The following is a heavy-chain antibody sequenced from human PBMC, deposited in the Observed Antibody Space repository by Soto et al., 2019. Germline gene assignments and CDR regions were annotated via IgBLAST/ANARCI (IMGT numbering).Heavy chain of an antibody. J-gene: IGHJ5*02. CDR1: GVSVTAGNL. D-gene: IGHD4-4*01. CDR3: ARVLPGSKEWFDP. Sequence: QVHLQESGPGLVKPWGTLSLTCAVSGVSVTAGNLWSWVRQSPGKGLEWIGEVFPDGSTNYNPSLKSRVTISLDTSHNHFALTLTSATAADTALSYLARVLPGSKEWFDPWGQGTLVTVSS. V-gene: IGHV4-4*02. CDR2: VFPDGST.